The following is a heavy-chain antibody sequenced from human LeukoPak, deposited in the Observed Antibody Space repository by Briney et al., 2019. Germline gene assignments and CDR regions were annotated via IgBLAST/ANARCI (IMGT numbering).Heavy chain of an antibody. CDR1: GFTFSGYW. Sequence: PGGSLRLSCAASGFTFSGYWMSWVRQAPGKGLEWVANIKHDGSEKYYVDSVKGRFTISRDNARNSLYLQMNSLRAEDTAVCYCARGGYGSCDYWGQGTLVSVSS. V-gene: IGHV3-7*01. J-gene: IGHJ4*02. CDR2: IKHDGSEK. D-gene: IGHD6-13*01. CDR3: ARGGYGSCDY.